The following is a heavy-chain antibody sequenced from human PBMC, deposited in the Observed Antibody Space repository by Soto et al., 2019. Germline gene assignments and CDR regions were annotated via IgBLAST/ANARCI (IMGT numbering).Heavy chain of an antibody. Sequence: QVQLVESGGGVVQPGRSQSLSCAASGFTFSSYGMHWVRQAPGKGLEWLTRISDDGSEKKYSGSVKGRFTVTRDNSKNTLYLQMNSLRPDDTAVYYCAKERGYDFDQWGQGALVIVSS. CDR3: AKERGYDFDQ. J-gene: IGHJ5*02. CDR2: ISDDGSEK. D-gene: IGHD5-12*01. V-gene: IGHV3-30*18. CDR1: GFTFSSYG.